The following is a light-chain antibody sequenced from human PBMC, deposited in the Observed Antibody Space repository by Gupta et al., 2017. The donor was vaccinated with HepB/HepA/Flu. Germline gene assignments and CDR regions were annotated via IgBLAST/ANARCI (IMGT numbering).Light chain of an antibody. CDR1: QTISIW. CDR2: RAS. CDR3: QQYNSYLA. J-gene: IGKJ3*01. V-gene: IGKV1-5*03. Sequence: DIQMTQSPSTLSASVGDRVTITCRASQTISIWLAWYQQKPGEAPKLLIYRASSLQTGVPSRFSGSGSGTEFTLTSSSLQPDDFATYYCQQYNSYLAFGPGTKVDIK.